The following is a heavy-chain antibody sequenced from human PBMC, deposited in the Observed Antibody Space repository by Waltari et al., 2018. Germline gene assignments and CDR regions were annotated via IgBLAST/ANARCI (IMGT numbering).Heavy chain of an antibody. CDR1: GYTFTYYY. Sequence: QVQLVQSGAEVKKPGASVKVSCKASGYTFTYYYMHWVRQAPGQGLEWMGIINPSGGSTTYAQKFQGRVTMTRDTSTSTVYMELSSLRSEDTAVYYSARDGYNGWWFDPWGQGTLVTVSS. CDR2: INPSGGST. D-gene: IGHD3-10*01. J-gene: IGHJ5*02. CDR3: ARDGYNGWWFDP. V-gene: IGHV1-46*01.